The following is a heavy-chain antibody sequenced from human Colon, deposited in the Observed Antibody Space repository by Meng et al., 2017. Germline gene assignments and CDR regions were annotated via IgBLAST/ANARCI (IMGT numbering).Heavy chain of an antibody. CDR3: ARAGGGDTAMDFDY. CDR2: IPHSGSS. D-gene: IGHD5-18*01. V-gene: IGHV4-4*02. CDR1: GDSITNHNW. Sequence: QVQLRESGPGLVKPSETLSLTCAVSGDSITNHNWWSWVRQPPGKGLEWIGEIPHSGSSAYNPSLKSRVTISVDKSKNQFSLKLTSVTAADTAVYYCARAGGGDTAMDFDYWGQGTLVTVSS. J-gene: IGHJ4*02.